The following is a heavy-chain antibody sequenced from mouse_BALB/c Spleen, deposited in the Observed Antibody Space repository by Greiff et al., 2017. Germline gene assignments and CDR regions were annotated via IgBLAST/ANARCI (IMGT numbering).Heavy chain of an antibody. D-gene: IGHD1-2*01. CDR2: INPNNGGT. Sequence: EVKLMESGPELVKPGASVKIPCKASGYTFTDYNMDWVKQSHGKSLEWIGDINPNNGGTIYNQKFKGKATLTVDKSSSTAYMELRSLTSEDTAVYYCARDPYGYSMDYWGQGTSVTVSS. J-gene: IGHJ4*01. V-gene: IGHV1-18*01. CDR1: GYTFTDYN. CDR3: ARDPYGYSMDY.